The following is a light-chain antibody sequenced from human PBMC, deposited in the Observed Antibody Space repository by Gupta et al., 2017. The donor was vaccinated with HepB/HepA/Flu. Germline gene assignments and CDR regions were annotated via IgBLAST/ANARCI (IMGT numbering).Light chain of an antibody. CDR3: MQALQTPRT. Sequence: DIVMTQSPLPLPVTPGEPASISCRSSQSLLHSTGDNYLDWYLQKPGQSPQLLIYLGSNRASGVPDRFSGSGSGTDFTLKISRVEAEDVGVYYCMQALQTPRTFGQGTKVEIK. J-gene: IGKJ1*01. CDR1: QSLLHSTGDNY. CDR2: LGS. V-gene: IGKV2-28*01.